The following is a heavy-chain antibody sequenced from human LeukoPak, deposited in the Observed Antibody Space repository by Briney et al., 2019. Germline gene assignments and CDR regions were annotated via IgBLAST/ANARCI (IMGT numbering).Heavy chain of an antibody. CDR3: ARAPARIVVVSAFDY. Sequence: ASVKVSCKASGDTFTGYYMQGVRQAPGEGLEWMGWINPNSGGTNYAQKLQGRVTMTTDTSTSTAYMELRSLRSDDTAVYYCARAPARIVVVSAFDYWGQGTLATVSS. CDR1: GDTFTGYY. V-gene: IGHV1-2*02. CDR2: INPNSGGT. D-gene: IGHD3-22*01. J-gene: IGHJ4*02.